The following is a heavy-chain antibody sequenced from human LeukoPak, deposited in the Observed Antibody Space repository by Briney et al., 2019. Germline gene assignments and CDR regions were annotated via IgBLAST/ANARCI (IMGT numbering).Heavy chain of an antibody. V-gene: IGHV3-30*14. CDR1: GFTFSSYA. Sequence: GGSLRLSCAASGFTFSSYAMHWGRQAPGKGLECVAVVFYDGNTKYYADSVKGRFTISRDNSKNTLYLQMNSLRTEDTAVYYCARSWRSFDYRLDYWGQGTLVTVSS. CDR3: ARSWRSFDYRLDY. CDR2: VFYDGNTK. D-gene: IGHD3-9*01. J-gene: IGHJ4*02.